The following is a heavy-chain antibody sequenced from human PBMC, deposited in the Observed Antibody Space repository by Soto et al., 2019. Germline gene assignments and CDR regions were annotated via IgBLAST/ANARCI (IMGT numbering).Heavy chain of an antibody. CDR2: VSTNDDRT. J-gene: IGHJ4*02. Sequence: VASVKVSCKTSGYIFTAYGLAWLRQAPGQRPEWMGWVSTNDDRTNYAQKFQGRVTMTTDRSTTTTSMELGSLRPDDTAVYYCARELNTESSAYYSFAFWGQGTLVTVSS. CDR1: GYIFTAYG. D-gene: IGHD3-22*01. V-gene: IGHV1-18*01. CDR3: ARELNTESSAYYSFAF.